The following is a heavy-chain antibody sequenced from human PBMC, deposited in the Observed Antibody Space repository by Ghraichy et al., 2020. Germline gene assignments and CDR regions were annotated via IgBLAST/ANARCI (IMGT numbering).Heavy chain of an antibody. Sequence: SETLSLTCTVSGGSISSYYWSWIRQPAGKGLEWIGRIYTSGSTNYNPSLKSRVTMSVDTSKNQFSLKLSSVTAADTAVYYCARSPKSSSWRYNWFDPWGQGTLVTVSS. CDR2: IYTSGST. CDR1: GGSISSYY. J-gene: IGHJ5*02. D-gene: IGHD6-13*01. V-gene: IGHV4-4*07. CDR3: ARSPKSSSWRYNWFDP.